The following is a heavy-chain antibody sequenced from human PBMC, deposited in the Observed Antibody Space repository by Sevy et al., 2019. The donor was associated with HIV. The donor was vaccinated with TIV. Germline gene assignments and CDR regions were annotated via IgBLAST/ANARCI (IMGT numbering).Heavy chain of an antibody. Sequence: GGSLRLSCTASGFPFGSYEMNWVRQAPGKGLEWVSYISNSGSAKYYSDSVRGRFTISRDNAKNSLYLQMNSLRADDTAVYYCARDLPPSATTVAHFDYWGRGTLVTVSS. CDR3: ARDLPPSATTVAHFDY. J-gene: IGHJ4*02. CDR1: GFPFGSYE. V-gene: IGHV3-48*03. CDR2: ISNSGSAK. D-gene: IGHD4-17*01.